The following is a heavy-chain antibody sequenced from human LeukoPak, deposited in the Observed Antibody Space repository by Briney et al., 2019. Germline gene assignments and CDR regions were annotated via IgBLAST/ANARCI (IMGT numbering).Heavy chain of an antibody. CDR1: GFAFSTFA. CDR3: ARGSYDSSGLRGHFDY. J-gene: IGHJ4*02. Sequence: GGSLRLSCAASGFAFSTFAMCWVRQAPGKGLEWVAVISYDGSNKYYADSVKGRFTISRDNSINTLYLQMNSLRAEDTAVYYCARGSYDSSGLRGHFDYWGQGTLVTVSS. D-gene: IGHD3-22*01. CDR2: ISYDGSNK. V-gene: IGHV3-30*19.